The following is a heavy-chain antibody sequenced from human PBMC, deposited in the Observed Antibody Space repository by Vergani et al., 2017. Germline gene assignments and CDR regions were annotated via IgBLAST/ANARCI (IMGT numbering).Heavy chain of an antibody. CDR2: IYPGDSDT. J-gene: IGHJ5*02. V-gene: IGHV5-51*01. CDR3: ARVHRQLHMYNWFDP. Sequence: EVQLVQSGAEVKKPGESLKISCKGSGYSFTSYWIGWVRQMPGKGLEWMGIIYPGDSDTRYSPSFQGQVTISAVKSISTAYLQWSSLKASDTAMYYCARVHRQLHMYNWFDPWGQGTLVTVSS. CDR1: GYSFTSYW. D-gene: IGHD2-2*01.